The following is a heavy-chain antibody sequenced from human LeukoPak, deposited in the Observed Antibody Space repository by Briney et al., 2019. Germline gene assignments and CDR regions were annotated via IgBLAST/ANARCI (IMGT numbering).Heavy chain of an antibody. J-gene: IGHJ4*02. CDR2: ITSGSTYI. CDR3: ARSRGG. CDR1: GFTFSDYA. V-gene: IGHV3-21*01. Sequence: GGSLRLSCAASGFTFSDYAMNWVRQAPGKGLEWVSSITSGSTYIYYAASVKGRFTISRDDAKNSLHLQMNGLRAEDTALYYCARSRGGWGQGTLVTVSS. D-gene: IGHD4-23*01.